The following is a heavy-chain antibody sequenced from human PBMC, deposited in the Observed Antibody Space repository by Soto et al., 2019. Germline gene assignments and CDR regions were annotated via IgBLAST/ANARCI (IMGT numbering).Heavy chain of an antibody. V-gene: IGHV4-34*01. CDR1: GGSFSGYY. CDR2: INHSGST. J-gene: IGHJ3*02. CDR3: ARHIPLDAFDI. Sequence: SETLSLTCAVYGGSFSGYYWSWIRQPPGKGLEWIGEINHSGSTNYNPSLKSRVTISVDTSKNQFSLKLSSVTAADTAVYYCARHIPLDAFDIWGQGTMVTVSS. D-gene: IGHD2-21*01.